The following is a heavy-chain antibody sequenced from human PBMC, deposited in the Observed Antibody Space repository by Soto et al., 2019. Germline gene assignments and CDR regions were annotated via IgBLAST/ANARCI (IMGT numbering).Heavy chain of an antibody. CDR2: IYYSGST. V-gene: IGHV4-61*01. CDR3: ARPLYSYGPMDV. D-gene: IGHD5-18*01. Sequence: SWTLSLPFTVSGGSVTSGSYYWLWIRQPPGKGLEWIGYIYYSGSTNYNPSLKSRVTISVDTSKNQFSLKLSSVTAADTAVYCCARPLYSYGPMDVWGQGTTVT. J-gene: IGHJ6*02. CDR1: GGSVTSGSYY.